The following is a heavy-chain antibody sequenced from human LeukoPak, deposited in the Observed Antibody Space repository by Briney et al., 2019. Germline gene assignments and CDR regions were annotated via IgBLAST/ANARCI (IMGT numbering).Heavy chain of an antibody. J-gene: IGHJ4*02. CDR3: ARVRSGWMGIDY. CDR1: GYTYTSYY. CDR2: INPSGGST. Sequence: ASVKVSCKASGYTYTSYYMHWVRRAPGQGLEWMGIINPSGGSTSYAQKFQGRVTMTRDTSTSTVYMELSSLRSADTAVYYCARVRSGWMGIDYWGQGTLVTVSS. D-gene: IGHD6-19*01. V-gene: IGHV1-46*01.